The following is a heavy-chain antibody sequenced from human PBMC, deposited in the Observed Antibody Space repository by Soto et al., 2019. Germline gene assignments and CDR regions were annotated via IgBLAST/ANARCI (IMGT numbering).Heavy chain of an antibody. CDR1: GYTFTGYY. V-gene: IGHV1-2*04. J-gene: IGHJ3*02. Sequence: QVQLVQSGAEVKKPGASVKVSCKASGYTFTGYYMHWVRQAPGQGLEWMGWINPNSGGTNYAQKFQGWVTMTRDTSISPAYMELSRLRSDDTAVYYCARQSSSQKRAAFDIWGQGTMVTVSS. D-gene: IGHD6-13*01. CDR2: INPNSGGT. CDR3: ARQSSSQKRAAFDI.